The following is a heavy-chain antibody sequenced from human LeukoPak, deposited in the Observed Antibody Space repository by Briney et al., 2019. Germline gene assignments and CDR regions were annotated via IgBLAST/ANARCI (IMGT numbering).Heavy chain of an antibody. V-gene: IGHV4-59*01. CDR3: ARENGWSHWCFDL. CDR2: IHYSGTT. J-gene: IGHJ2*01. D-gene: IGHD3-3*01. Sequence: SETLSLTCTVSGGSISGYYWSWIRQTPGKGLEWIGSIHYSGTTNYNPSLKSRLTISVDTSKNQFSLKVTSVSAADTAVYYCARENGWSHWCFDLWGRGALVTVSS. CDR1: GGSISGYY.